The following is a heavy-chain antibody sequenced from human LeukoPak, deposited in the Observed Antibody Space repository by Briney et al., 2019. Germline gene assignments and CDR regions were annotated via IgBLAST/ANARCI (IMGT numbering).Heavy chain of an antibody. CDR2: ISSSSSYI. CDR1: GFTFSSYS. Sequence: GGSLRLSCAASGFTFSSYSMNWVRQAPGKGLEWVSSISSSSSYIYYADSVKGRFPISRDNDKNSLYLQMNSLRAEDTAVYYCARDPSGYCSSTSCYFIYYYYMDVWGKGTTVTVSS. CDR3: ARDPSGYCSSTSCYFIYYYYMDV. D-gene: IGHD2-2*01. J-gene: IGHJ6*03. V-gene: IGHV3-21*01.